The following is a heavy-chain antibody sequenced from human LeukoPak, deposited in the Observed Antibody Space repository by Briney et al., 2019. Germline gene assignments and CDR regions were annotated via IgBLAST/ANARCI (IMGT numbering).Heavy chain of an antibody. Sequence: SVKVSCKASGGTFSSYAISWVRQAPGQGLEWMGGIIPIFGTANYAQKFQGRVTVTADESTSTAYMELSSLRSEDTAVYYCARGDILTGYYYYGMDVWGQGTTVTVSS. V-gene: IGHV1-69*13. D-gene: IGHD3-9*01. CDR3: ARGDILTGYYYYGMDV. J-gene: IGHJ6*02. CDR1: GGTFSSYA. CDR2: IIPIFGTA.